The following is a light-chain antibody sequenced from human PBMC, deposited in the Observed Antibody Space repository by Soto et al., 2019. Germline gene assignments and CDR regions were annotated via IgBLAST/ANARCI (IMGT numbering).Light chain of an antibody. CDR3: QQYDSSPLT. CDR2: GAS. Sequence: EIVLTQSPGTLSLSPGERATLSCRASQSVSSSYLAWYQQKPGQAPRLLIYGASSRATAIPDRFSGSGSGTDFTLTISRLEPEDVVVYYCQQYDSSPLTFGGGTKVEIK. J-gene: IGKJ4*01. V-gene: IGKV3-20*01. CDR1: QSVSSSY.